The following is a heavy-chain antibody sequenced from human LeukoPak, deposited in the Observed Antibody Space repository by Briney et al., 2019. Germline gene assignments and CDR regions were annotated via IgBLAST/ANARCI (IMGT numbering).Heavy chain of an antibody. CDR1: GYAFTTYY. J-gene: IGHJ4*02. CDR3: ARDSGSHSFDY. Sequence: ASVKLSCTSSGYAFTTYYMHWVRQAPGQGLEWMGIINPSGGSPTYAQKFQSRVTMTRDTSTNTIYMELSSLRSEDTAVYYCARDSGSHSFDYWGQGTLVTVSS. D-gene: IGHD1-26*01. CDR2: INPSGGSP. V-gene: IGHV1-46*01.